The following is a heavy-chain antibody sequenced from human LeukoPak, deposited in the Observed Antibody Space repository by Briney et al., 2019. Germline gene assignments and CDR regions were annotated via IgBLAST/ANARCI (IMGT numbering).Heavy chain of an antibody. Sequence: SGGSLRLSCAASGFTFSSYAMSWVRQAPGKGLEWVSAISGSGGSTYYADSVKGRFTISRDNSKNTLYLQMNSLRAEDTAVYYCAKDPGYSGYDAIDYWGQGTLVTVSS. J-gene: IGHJ4*02. V-gene: IGHV3-23*01. CDR2: ISGSGGST. D-gene: IGHD5-12*01. CDR3: AKDPGYSGYDAIDY. CDR1: GFTFSSYA.